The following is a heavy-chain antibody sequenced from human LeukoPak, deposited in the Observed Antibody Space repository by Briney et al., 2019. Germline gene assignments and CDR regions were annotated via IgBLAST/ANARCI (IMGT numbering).Heavy chain of an antibody. Sequence: GESLKISCKGSGYSFASYWIAWVRQMPGKGLEWMGVIYPGNSDITYSPSFQGQVTISADKSVSTACLHWGSLKASDTAIYYCARHLSSITSCPNYWGQGTLVTVSS. CDR2: IYPGNSDI. J-gene: IGHJ4*02. V-gene: IGHV5-51*01. CDR1: GYSFASYW. CDR3: ARHLSSITSCPNY. D-gene: IGHD2-2*01.